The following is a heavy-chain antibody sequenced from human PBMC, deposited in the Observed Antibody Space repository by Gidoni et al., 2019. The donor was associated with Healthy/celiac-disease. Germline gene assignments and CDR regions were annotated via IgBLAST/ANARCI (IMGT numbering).Heavy chain of an antibody. CDR2: IKQDGSEK. V-gene: IGHV3-7*01. J-gene: IGHJ2*01. D-gene: IGHD1-26*01. CDR1: GFTFSSYW. Sequence: EVQLVESGGGLVQPGGSLRLSCAASGFTFSSYWMSWVRKAPGKGLELVANIKQDGSEKYYVDSVKGRFTISRDNAKNSLYLQMNSLRAEDTAVYYCARDGGSSNWYFDLWGRGTLVTVSS. CDR3: ARDGGSSNWYFDL.